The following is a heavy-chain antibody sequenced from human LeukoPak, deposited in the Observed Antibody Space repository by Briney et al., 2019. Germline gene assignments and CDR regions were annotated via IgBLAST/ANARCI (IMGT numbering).Heavy chain of an antibody. CDR3: ARDTAMAVFDY. J-gene: IGHJ4*02. V-gene: IGHV4-61*01. CDR1: GGSVSSGSYY. Sequence: PSETLSLTCTVSGGSVSSGSYYWSWIRQPPGKGLEWIGYIYYSGSTNYNPSLKSRVTISVDTSKNQFSLKLSSVTAADTAVYYWARDTAMAVFDYWGQGTLVTVSS. D-gene: IGHD5-18*01. CDR2: IYYSGST.